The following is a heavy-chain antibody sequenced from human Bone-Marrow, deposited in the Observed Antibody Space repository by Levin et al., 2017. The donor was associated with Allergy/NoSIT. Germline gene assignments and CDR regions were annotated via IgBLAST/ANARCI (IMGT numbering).Heavy chain of an antibody. D-gene: IGHD6-19*01. Sequence: SQTLSLTCTVSSASVKATNHYWGWIRQPPGKGLEWIGSFYLPGSTYYNPSLKSRVTISVDTSKNQFSLKLSSVTAADTAVYFCARDSLQGVAVAGDFDSWGQGTLVTVSS. CDR3: ARDSLQGVAVAGDFDS. V-gene: IGHV4-39*07. CDR2: FYLPGST. J-gene: IGHJ4*02. CDR1: SASVKATNHY.